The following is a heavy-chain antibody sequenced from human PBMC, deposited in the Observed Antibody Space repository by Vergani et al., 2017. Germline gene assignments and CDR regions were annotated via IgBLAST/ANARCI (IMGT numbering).Heavy chain of an antibody. J-gene: IGHJ4*02. D-gene: IGHD2-15*01. CDR2: INHSGST. CDR1: GGSISSGGYY. Sequence: QVQLQESGPGLVKPSQTLSLTCTVSGGSISSGGYYWSWIRQHPGKGLGWIGEINHSGSTNYNPSLKSRVTISVDTSKNQFSLKLSSVTAADTAVYYCAARVGYCSGGSCYSTLYYFDYWGQGTLVTVSS. CDR3: AARVGYCSGGSCYSTLYYFDY. V-gene: IGHV4-31*03.